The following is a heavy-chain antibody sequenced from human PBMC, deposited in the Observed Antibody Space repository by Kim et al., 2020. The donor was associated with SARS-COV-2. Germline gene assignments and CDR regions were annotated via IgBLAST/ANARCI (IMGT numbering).Heavy chain of an antibody. D-gene: IGHD6-19*01. CDR3: ARGDSSGQVDY. V-gene: IGHV4-34*01. Sequence: KHNPSLQSRVTISVDPSKNQVSLKLRSVTAAETAVYYCARGDSSGQVDYWGQGTLVTVSS. J-gene: IGHJ4*02.